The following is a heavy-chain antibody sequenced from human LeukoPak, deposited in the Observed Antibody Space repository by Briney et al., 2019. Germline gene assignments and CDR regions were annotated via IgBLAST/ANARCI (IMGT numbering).Heavy chain of an antibody. CDR2: IYPGDSDT. CDR3: ARFPNHYYDSGGYYYAAFDI. Sequence: GESLKISCKGSGYSFTSYWIGWVRQMPGKGLEWMGIIYPGDSDTRYSPSFQGQVTISADKSISTAYLQWSSLKASDTAMYYCARFPNHYYDSGGYYYAAFDIWGQGTMVTVSS. D-gene: IGHD3-22*01. V-gene: IGHV5-51*01. J-gene: IGHJ3*02. CDR1: GYSFTSYW.